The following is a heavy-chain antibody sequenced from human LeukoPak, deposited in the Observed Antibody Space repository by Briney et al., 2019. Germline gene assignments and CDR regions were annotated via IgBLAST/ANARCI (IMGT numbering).Heavy chain of an antibody. CDR2: IYYSGST. Sequence: SETLSLTCTVSGGSISSYYWSWIRQPPGKGREWFGYIYYSGSTNYNPSLKSRVTISVDTSKNQFSLKLSSVTAADTAVYYCARGSYWSGYWRSNYYYYMDVWGKGTTVTISS. CDR3: ARGSYWSGYWRSNYYYYMDV. J-gene: IGHJ6*03. CDR1: GGSISSYY. V-gene: IGHV4-59*01. D-gene: IGHD3-3*01.